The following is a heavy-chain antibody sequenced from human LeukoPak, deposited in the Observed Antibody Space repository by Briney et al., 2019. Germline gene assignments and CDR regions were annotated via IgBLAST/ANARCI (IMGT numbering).Heavy chain of an antibody. J-gene: IGHJ2*01. CDR2: IDPNSGGT. CDR1: GYTFTAHY. V-gene: IGHV1-2*02. D-gene: IGHD3-10*01. CDR3: ARGRGTAMVRGVITNYFDL. Sequence: GASVKVSCKTSGYTFTAHYIHWVRQAPGQGLEWMGWIDPNSGGTNYAQKFLGSVTMTGDTSINTAFMEIRRLRSDDTAIYYCARGRGTAMVRGVITNYFDLWGRGSLVTVSS.